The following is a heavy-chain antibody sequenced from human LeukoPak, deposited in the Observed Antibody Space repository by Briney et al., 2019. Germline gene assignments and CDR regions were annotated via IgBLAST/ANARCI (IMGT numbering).Heavy chain of an antibody. V-gene: IGHV1-69*06. D-gene: IGHD6-13*01. CDR3: ARDPHLHSSSWPFDYYYYGMDV. CDR2: IIPMYGRG. Sequence: ASVKVSCKASGGTFTNYAISWVRQAPGQGLEWMGGIIPMYGRGNYAQKFQGRVTITADKSTSTAYMELSSLRSEDTAVYYCARDPHLHSSSWPFDYYYYGMDVWGQGTTVTVSS. CDR1: GGTFTNYA. J-gene: IGHJ6*02.